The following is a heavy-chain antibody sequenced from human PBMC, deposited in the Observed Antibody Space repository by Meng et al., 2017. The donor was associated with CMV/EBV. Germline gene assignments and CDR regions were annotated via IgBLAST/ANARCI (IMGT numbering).Heavy chain of an antibody. Sequence: SETLSLTCTVSGGSVSSGSYYWSWIRQPPGKGLEWIGYIYYSGSTNYNTSLKSRVTISVDTSKNQFSLKLSSVTAADTAVYYCARDKGLAGYYYYYGMDVWGQGTTVTVSS. V-gene: IGHV4-61*01. D-gene: IGHD3-3*02. CDR1: GGSVSSGSYY. CDR3: ARDKGLAGYYYYYGMDV. CDR2: IYYSGST. J-gene: IGHJ6*02.